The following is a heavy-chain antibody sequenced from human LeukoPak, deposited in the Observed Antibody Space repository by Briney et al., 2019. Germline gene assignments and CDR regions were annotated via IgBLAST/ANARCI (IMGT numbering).Heavy chain of an antibody. Sequence: ASVKVSCKASGGTFSSYAISWVRQAPGQGLEWMGRIIPIFGTANYAQKFQGRVTITTDESTSTAYMELSSLRSEDTAVYYCARDAIAAVYDAFDIWGPGTMVTVSS. J-gene: IGHJ3*02. CDR2: IIPIFGTA. D-gene: IGHD6-13*01. V-gene: IGHV1-69*05. CDR3: ARDAIAAVYDAFDI. CDR1: GGTFSSYA.